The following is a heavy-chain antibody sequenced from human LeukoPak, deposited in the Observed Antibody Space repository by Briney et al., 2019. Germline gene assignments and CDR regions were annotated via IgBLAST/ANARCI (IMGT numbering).Heavy chain of an antibody. D-gene: IGHD2-21*02. V-gene: IGHV3-23*01. J-gene: IGHJ4*02. Sequence: GGSLRLSCAASGFTFSTYAMGWVRQAPGKGLEWVSSIKGGGGDPFYAESVRGRFTISRDNSKNTLYLQLNSLRAEDTAVYFCAKGGHDFNPFYCWGQGTPVTVSS. CDR2: IKGGGGDP. CDR1: GFTFSTYA. CDR3: AKGGHDFNPFYC.